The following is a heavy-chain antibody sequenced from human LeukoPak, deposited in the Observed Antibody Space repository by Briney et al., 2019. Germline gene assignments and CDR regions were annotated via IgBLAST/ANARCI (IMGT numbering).Heavy chain of an antibody. D-gene: IGHD6-13*01. CDR1: GFTFSSYE. V-gene: IGHV3-48*03. CDR2: ISSSGSTI. J-gene: IGHJ4*02. CDR3: AKKGSSSWSIDY. Sequence: GGSLRLSCAASGFTFSSYEMNWVRQAPGKGLEWVSYISSSGSTIYYADSVKGRFTISRDNAKNSLYLQMNSLRAEDTAVYYCAKKGSSSWSIDYWGQGTLVTVS.